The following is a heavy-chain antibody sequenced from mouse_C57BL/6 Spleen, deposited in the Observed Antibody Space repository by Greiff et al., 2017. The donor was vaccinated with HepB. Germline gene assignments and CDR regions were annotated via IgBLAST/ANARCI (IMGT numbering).Heavy chain of an antibody. V-gene: IGHV1-15*01. D-gene: IGHD1-1*01. CDR1: GYTFTDYE. J-gene: IGHJ2*01. Sequence: QVQLKQSGAELVRPGASVTLSCKASGYTFTDYEMHWVKQTPVHGLEWIGAIDPETGGTAYNQKFKGKAILTADKSSSTAYMELRSLTSEDSAVYYCTRLIDYGNYFDYWGQGTTLTVSS. CDR3: TRLIDYGNYFDY. CDR2: IDPETGGT.